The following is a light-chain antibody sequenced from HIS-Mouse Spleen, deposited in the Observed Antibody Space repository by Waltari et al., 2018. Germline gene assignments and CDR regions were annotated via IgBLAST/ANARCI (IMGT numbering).Light chain of an antibody. CDR2: EGS. CDR1: SRDVGSYNL. CDR3: CSYAGSSTYWV. J-gene: IGLJ3*02. V-gene: IGLV2-23*01. Sequence: QSALTQPASVSGSPGQSITISCTGTSRDVGSYNLLPWYQQHPGKAPKLMIYEGSKRPSGVSNRFSGSKSGNTASLTISGLQAEDEADYYCCSYAGSSTYWVFGGGTKLTVL.